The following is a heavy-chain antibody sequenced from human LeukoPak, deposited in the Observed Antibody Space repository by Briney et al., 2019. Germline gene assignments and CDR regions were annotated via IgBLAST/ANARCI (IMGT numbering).Heavy chain of an antibody. V-gene: IGHV4-59*01. Sequence: SETLSLTCTVSGVSISSYYWSWIRQPPGKGLEWVGYIYYSGSTNYNPSLKNRVTISVNKSTNQFFLKLSTVPAADTTAYYCARGLTMVRGVKGLFDPWGQGTLVTVSS. CDR2: IYYSGST. CDR1: GVSISSYY. D-gene: IGHD3-10*01. CDR3: ARGLTMVRGVKGLFDP. J-gene: IGHJ5*02.